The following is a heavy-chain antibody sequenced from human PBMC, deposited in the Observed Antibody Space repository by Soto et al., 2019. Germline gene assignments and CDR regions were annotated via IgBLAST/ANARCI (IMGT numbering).Heavy chain of an antibody. D-gene: IGHD3-9*01. Sequence: GSLRLSCAASGITFSNYGMHWVRQGPGKGLVWVSRINSGGSSTTYADSVKGRFTISRDNAKNTLYLQMNSLRAEDTAVYYCARDSSWTGYSAQFDYWGQGALVTVSS. CDR2: INSGGSST. CDR3: ARDSSWTGYSAQFDY. J-gene: IGHJ4*02. V-gene: IGHV3-74*01. CDR1: GITFSNYG.